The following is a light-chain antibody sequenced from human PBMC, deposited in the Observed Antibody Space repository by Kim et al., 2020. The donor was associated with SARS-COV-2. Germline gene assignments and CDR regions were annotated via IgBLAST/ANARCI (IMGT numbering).Light chain of an antibody. CDR1: QSVSSSY. J-gene: IGKJ2*01. V-gene: IGKV3-20*01. Sequence: EIVLTQPPGTLSLSPGERATLSCRASQSVSSSYLDWYQQKPGQAPRLLIYGASSRATGIPDRFSGNGSGTDFTLTISRLEPEDFAVYYCQQYESPPMYTFGQGTKLEI. CDR2: GAS. CDR3: QQYESPPMYT.